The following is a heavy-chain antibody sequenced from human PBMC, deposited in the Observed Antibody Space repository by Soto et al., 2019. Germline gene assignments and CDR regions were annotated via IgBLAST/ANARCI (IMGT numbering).Heavy chain of an antibody. CDR3: GKDISFQQNVFVFDL. D-gene: IGHD3-3*02. CDR1: GGTFSDYA. V-gene: IGHV1-69*01. J-gene: IGHJ4*02. CDR2: IIPMFSSS. Sequence: QVQLVQSGAEVKKPGSSVKVSCTASGGTFSDYAFSWVRQAPGQGLEWMGGIIPMFSSSSFAQKFQGRLTIIADDSTRTAYMSLSRLGSADTAMYYCGKDISFQQNVFVFDLCCPGTLVTVSS.